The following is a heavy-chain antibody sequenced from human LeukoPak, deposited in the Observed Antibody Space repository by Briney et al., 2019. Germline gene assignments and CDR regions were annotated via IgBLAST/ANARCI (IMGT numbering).Heavy chain of an antibody. D-gene: IGHD2-2*01. CDR3: ALGNCPTTSCYPGVAFDI. CDR2: FYASGST. Sequence: PSETLSLTCAVYGGSFSGYFWSWIRQPAGKGLEWIGRFYASGSTNYNPSLQSRVTISVDTSKNQFSLKLTSVTAADTAVYYCALGNCPTTSCYPGVAFDIWGQGTMVTVSS. CDR1: GGSFSGYF. V-gene: IGHV4-59*10. J-gene: IGHJ3*02.